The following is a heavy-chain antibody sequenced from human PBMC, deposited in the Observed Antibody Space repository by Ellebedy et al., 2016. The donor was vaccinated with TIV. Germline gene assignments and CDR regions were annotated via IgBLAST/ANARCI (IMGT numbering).Heavy chain of an antibody. V-gene: IGHV3-21*01. Sequence: GESLKISCAASGFTFSSYSLNWVRQAPGKGLELVSSISSSNHYIYYADSVKGRFTISRDNAKNSLYLQMNSLRAEDTAVFYCARELAAAGFFDYWGQGTLVTVSS. CDR2: ISSSNHYI. J-gene: IGHJ4*02. CDR1: GFTFSSYS. CDR3: ARELAAAGFFDY. D-gene: IGHD6-13*01.